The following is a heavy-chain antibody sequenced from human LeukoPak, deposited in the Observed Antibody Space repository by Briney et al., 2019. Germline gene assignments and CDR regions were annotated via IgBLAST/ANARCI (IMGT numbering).Heavy chain of an antibody. J-gene: IGHJ3*02. V-gene: IGHV4-4*09. CDR2: IYGSP. CDR1: GGSITDHF. CDR3: ARRFRTSASGILHHDAYDI. D-gene: IGHD3-10*01. Sequence: SETLSLTCTVSGGSITDHFWGWIRHTPGMGLEWIGHIYGSPTYNPSLKSRVTILDDTSENQIFLQMTSVTAADTAIYYCARRFRTSASGILHHDAYDIWGPGTEVIVSS.